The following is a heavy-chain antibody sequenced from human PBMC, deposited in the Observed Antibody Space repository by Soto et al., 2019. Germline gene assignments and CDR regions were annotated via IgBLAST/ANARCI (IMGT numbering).Heavy chain of an antibody. J-gene: IGHJ4*02. CDR2: IKQDGSEK. D-gene: IGHD3-22*01. V-gene: IGHV3-7*01. CDR1: GFTFISYW. CDR3: ARDPNYYDSSGYVWTPFDY. Sequence: GGSLRLSCAASGFTFISYWMSWVRQAPGKGLEWVANIKQDGSEKYYVDSVKGRFTISRDNAKNSLYLQMNSLRAEDTAVYYCARDPNYYDSSGYVWTPFDYWGQGTLVTVSS.